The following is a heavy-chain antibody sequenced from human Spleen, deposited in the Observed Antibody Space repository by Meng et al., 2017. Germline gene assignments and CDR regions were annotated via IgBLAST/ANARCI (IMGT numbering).Heavy chain of an antibody. J-gene: IGHJ6*02. Sequence: GESLKISCAASGFTFSNYWMHWVRQAPGKGLEWVSSISSSSSYIYYADSVKGRFTISRDNAKNSLYLQMNSLRAEDTAVYYCARDASAAAGTIVYYYGMDVWGQGTTVTVSS. CDR2: ISSSSSYI. D-gene: IGHD6-13*01. V-gene: IGHV3-21*01. CDR3: ARDASAAAGTIVYYYGMDV. CDR1: GFTFSNYW.